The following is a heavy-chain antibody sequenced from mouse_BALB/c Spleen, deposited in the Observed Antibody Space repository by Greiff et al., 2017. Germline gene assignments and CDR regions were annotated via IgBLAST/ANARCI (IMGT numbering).Heavy chain of an antibody. J-gene: IGHJ2*01. Sequence: VQLQQPGAELVRPGASVKLSCKASGFSFNSYWMNWVKQRPGQGLEWIGMIHPSDSETRLNQKFKDKATLTVDKSSITAYMQLSSPTSEDAAVYYYARGGYDDYYFDYWGQGTTLTVSS. V-gene: IGHV1S82*01. CDR1: GFSFNSYW. D-gene: IGHD1-1*02. CDR3: ARGGYDDYYFDY. CDR2: IHPSDSET.